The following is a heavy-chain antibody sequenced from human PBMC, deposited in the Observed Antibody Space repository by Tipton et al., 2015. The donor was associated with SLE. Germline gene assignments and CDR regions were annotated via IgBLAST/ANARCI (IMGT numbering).Heavy chain of an antibody. CDR3: ARAGGSAWFSHTFDY. CDR2: IYTSGST. D-gene: IGHD6-13*01. J-gene: IGHJ4*02. V-gene: IGHV4-61*02. Sequence: TLSLTCTVSGGSISSGTYYWSWIRQPAGKGLEWIGRIYTSGSTNYSPSLKSRVTVSVDTSRNQFSLKLSSVTAADTAVYYCARAGGSAWFSHTFDYWGQGTLVTVSS. CDR1: GGSISSGTYY.